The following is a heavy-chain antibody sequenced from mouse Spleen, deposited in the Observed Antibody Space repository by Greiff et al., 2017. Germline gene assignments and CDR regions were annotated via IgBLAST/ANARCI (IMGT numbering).Heavy chain of an antibody. CDR1: GFTFSNYW. CDR2: IRLKSDNYAT. Sequence: EVQGVESGGGLVQPGGSMKLSCVASGFTFSNYWMNWVRQSPEKGLEWVAQIRLKSDNYATHYAESVKGRFTISRDDSKSSVYLQMNNLRAEDTGIYYCTGGGYYAGYYAMDYWGQGTSVTVSS. CDR3: TGGGYYAGYYAMDY. V-gene: IGHV6-3*01. J-gene: IGHJ4*01. D-gene: IGHD2-3*01.